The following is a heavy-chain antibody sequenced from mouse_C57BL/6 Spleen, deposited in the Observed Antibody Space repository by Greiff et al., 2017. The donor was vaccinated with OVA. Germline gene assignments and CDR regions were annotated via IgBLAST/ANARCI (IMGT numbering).Heavy chain of an antibody. CDR1: GFTFSDYG. V-gene: IGHV5-17*01. Sequence: EVKLVESGGGLVKPGGSLKLSCAASGFTFSDYGMHWVRQAPEKGLEWVAYISSGSSTIYYADTVKGRFTISRDNAKNTLFLQMTSLRSEDTAMYYCARERDYGSSYWYFDVWGTGTTVTVSS. CDR3: ARERDYGSSYWYFDV. D-gene: IGHD1-1*01. CDR2: ISSGSSTI. J-gene: IGHJ1*03.